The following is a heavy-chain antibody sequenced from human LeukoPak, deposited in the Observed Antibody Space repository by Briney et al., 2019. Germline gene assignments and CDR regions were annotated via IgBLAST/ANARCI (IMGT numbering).Heavy chain of an antibody. V-gene: IGHV3-23*01. CDR3: AKPMSWELSETLDY. D-gene: IGHD1-26*01. CDR2: ISGSGGST. Sequence: GGSLRLSCAASGFTFSSYAMSWVRQAPGKGLEWVSAISGSGGSTYYADSVKGRFTTSRDNSKNTLYLQMNSLRAEDTAVYYCAKPMSWELSETLDYWGQGTLVTVSS. CDR1: GFTFSSYA. J-gene: IGHJ4*02.